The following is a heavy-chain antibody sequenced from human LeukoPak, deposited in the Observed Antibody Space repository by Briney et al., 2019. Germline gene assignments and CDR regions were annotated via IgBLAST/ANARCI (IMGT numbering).Heavy chain of an antibody. V-gene: IGHV4-34*01. CDR2: INHSGST. J-gene: IGHJ4*02. Sequence: ASETLSLTCAVYGGSFSGYYWSWIRQPPGKGLEWIGEINHSGSTNYNPPLKSRVTISVDTSKNQFSLKLSSVTAADTAVYYCARFPQWLGPPFDYWGQGTLVTVSS. CDR3: ARFPQWLGPPFDY. D-gene: IGHD6-19*01. CDR1: GGSFSGYY.